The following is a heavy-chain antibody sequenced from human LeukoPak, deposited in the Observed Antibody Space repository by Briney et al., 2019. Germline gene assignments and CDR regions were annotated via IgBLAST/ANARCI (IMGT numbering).Heavy chain of an antibody. V-gene: IGHV3-43*02. Sequence: GGSLRLSCAASGFTFDDYAMHWVRQAPGKGLEWVSLISGDGGSTYYADSVKGRFTISRDNAKNSLYLQMNSLRAEDTAVYYCARDRENYYDILTGYPGFDYWGQGTLVTVSS. CDR1: GFTFDDYA. D-gene: IGHD3-9*01. J-gene: IGHJ4*02. CDR2: ISGDGGST. CDR3: ARDRENYYDILTGYPGFDY.